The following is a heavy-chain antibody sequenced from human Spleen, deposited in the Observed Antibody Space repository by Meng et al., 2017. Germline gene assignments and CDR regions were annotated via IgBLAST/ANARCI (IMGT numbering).Heavy chain of an antibody. CDR1: GGSFSGYY. D-gene: IGHD3-22*01. CDR2: ISHSGST. CDR3: ATIQRYYYDSSGYSNWFDP. J-gene: IGHJ5*02. Sequence: GSLRLSCAVYGGSFSGYYWSWIRQPPGKGLEWIGEISHSGSTNYNPSLKSRVTISVDTSKNQFSLKLSSVTAADTAVYYCATIQRYYYDSSGYSNWFDPWGQGTLVTVSS. V-gene: IGHV4-34*01.